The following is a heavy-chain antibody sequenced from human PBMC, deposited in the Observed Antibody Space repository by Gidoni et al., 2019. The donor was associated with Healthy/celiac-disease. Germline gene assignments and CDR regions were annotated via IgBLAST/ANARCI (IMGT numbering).Heavy chain of an antibody. CDR2: IYYSLST. J-gene: IGHJ4*02. D-gene: IGHD3-22*01. Sequence: QLQLQESGPGLVTPSETLSLTSPVSGGSFPSISYYWRWIRQPPGKGLEWIGSIYYSLSTYYNPSRKRRVTISVDTAKNQFSLKQSSVTDADTAVYYCARLQDYYDSSGQWDYWGQGTLVTVSS. CDR1: GGSFPSISYY. V-gene: IGHV4-39*01. CDR3: ARLQDYYDSSGQWDY.